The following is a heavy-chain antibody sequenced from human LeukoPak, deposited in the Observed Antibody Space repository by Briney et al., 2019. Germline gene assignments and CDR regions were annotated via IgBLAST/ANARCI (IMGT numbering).Heavy chain of an antibody. CDR3: ASRYDSSGYYFGY. Sequence: SETLSLTCAVYGGSFSGYYWSWIRQPPGKGLEWIGEINHSGSTNYNPSLKSRVTISVDTSKNQFSLKLSSVTAADTAVYYCASRYDSSGYYFGYWGQGTLVTVSS. V-gene: IGHV4-34*01. J-gene: IGHJ4*02. CDR2: INHSGST. CDR1: GGSFSGYY. D-gene: IGHD3-22*01.